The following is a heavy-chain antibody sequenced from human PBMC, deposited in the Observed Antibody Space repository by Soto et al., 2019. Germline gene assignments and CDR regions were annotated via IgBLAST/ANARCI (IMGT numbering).Heavy chain of an antibody. CDR3: AKDEYYYSRSGYYIFDS. Sequence: PGESLKISCEVSGFTFSAYGMHWVRQAPGKGLEWVAAISHDGTNKNYGDSVKGRFTISRDNSKKTLYLQMNSLRPEDTALYYCAKDEYYYSRSGYYIFDSRG. D-gene: IGHD3-22*01. V-gene: IGHV3-30*18. J-gene: IGHJ4*01. CDR1: GFTFSAYG. CDR2: ISHDGTNK.